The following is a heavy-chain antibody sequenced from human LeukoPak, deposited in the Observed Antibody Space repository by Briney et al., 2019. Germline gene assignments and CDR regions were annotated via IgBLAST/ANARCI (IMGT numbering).Heavy chain of an antibody. Sequence: GGSLRLSCAASGFTFSSYAMSWVRQAPGKGLEWVSAISGSGGSTYYADSVKGRFTISRDTSKNTLYLQMNSPRAEDTAVYYCAKESYDSSGYNDYWGQGTLVTVSS. CDR2: ISGSGGST. CDR3: AKESYDSSGYNDY. J-gene: IGHJ4*02. V-gene: IGHV3-23*01. CDR1: GFTFSSYA. D-gene: IGHD3-22*01.